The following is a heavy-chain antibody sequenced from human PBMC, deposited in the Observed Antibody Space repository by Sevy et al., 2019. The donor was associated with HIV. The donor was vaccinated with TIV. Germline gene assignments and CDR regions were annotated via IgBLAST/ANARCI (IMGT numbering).Heavy chain of an antibody. CDR3: ARGQLFFDY. CDR1: GFTFSSYG. CDR2: IWYDGSNK. D-gene: IGHD3-10*01. Sequence: GGSLRLSCAASGFTFSSYGMHWVRQDPGRGLEWVAVIWYDGSNKYYADSVKGRFTISRDNSKNTLYLQMNSLRAEDTGVYYCARGQLFFDYWGQGTLVTVSS. V-gene: IGHV3-33*01. J-gene: IGHJ4*02.